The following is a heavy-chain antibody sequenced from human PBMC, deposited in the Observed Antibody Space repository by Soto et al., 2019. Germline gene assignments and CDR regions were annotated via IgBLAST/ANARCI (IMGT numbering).Heavy chain of an antibody. Sequence: GGSLRLSCAASGFTFSSYGMHWVRQAPGKGLEWVAVIWYDGSNKYYADSVKGRFTISRDNSKNTLYLQMNSLRAEDTAVYYCAREVMANPYYYYGMDVWGQGTTVTVSS. V-gene: IGHV3-33*01. CDR2: IWYDGSNK. CDR3: AREVMANPYYYYGMDV. CDR1: GFTFSSYG. J-gene: IGHJ6*02. D-gene: IGHD3-16*01.